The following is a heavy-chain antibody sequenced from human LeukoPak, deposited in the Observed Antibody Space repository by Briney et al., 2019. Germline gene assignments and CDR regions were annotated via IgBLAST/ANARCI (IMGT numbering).Heavy chain of an antibody. D-gene: IGHD2-2*01. J-gene: IGHJ4*02. CDR3: ARSPGYQLPDDY. V-gene: IGHV2-70*04. CDR1: GFSLSPSGMR. CDR2: IDWDDDK. Sequence: SGPALVKPTQTLTLTCTFSGFSLSPSGMRVSWIRQPPGKALEWLARIDWDDDKFSSTSLKTRLTISKDTSKNQVVLTMTNMDPVDTATYYCARSPGYQLPDDYWGQGTLVTVSS.